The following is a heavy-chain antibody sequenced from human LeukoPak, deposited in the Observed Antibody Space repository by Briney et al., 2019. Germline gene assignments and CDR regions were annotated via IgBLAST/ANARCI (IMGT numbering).Heavy chain of an antibody. J-gene: IGHJ4*02. CDR1: GFTFSSYA. CDR3: AKQLGYCSDGSCYFPY. CDR2: ISNNGGYT. Sequence: PGGSLRLSCAAPGFTFSSYAMSWVRQAPGKGLEWVSAISNNGGYTYYADSVQGRFTISRDNSKSTLCLQMNSLRAEDTAVYYCAKQLGYCSDGSCYFPYWGQGTLVTVFS. D-gene: IGHD2-15*01. V-gene: IGHV3-23*01.